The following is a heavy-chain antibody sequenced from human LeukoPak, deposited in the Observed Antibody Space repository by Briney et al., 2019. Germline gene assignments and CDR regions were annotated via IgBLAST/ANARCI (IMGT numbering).Heavy chain of an antibody. J-gene: IGHJ4*02. V-gene: IGHV3-53*01. CDR2: IYSDGST. CDR3: ERATLDN. CDR1: GFSVSSNY. Sequence: GGSLRLSCAASGFSVSSNYITWVRQAPGKGLEWVSVIYSDGSTKYADSVKARFTISRDNSKNTVYPQMNSLRVEDTAVYYCERATLDNWGQGTLVTVSS.